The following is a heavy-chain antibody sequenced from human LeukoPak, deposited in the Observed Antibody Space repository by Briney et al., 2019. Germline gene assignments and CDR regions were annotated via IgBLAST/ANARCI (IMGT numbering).Heavy chain of an antibody. Sequence: GRSLRLSCTTSGFTFGDHAMSWVRQAPGKGLEWVGFIRSTSYGGTTEYAASVKGRFTISRDDSKSIAYLQMDSLKTDDTAMYYCTRGPTHQWLYYGMDVWGQGTTVTVSS. D-gene: IGHD5-24*01. CDR3: TRGPTHQWLYYGMDV. V-gene: IGHV3-49*04. J-gene: IGHJ6*02. CDR2: IRSTSYGGTT. CDR1: GFTFGDHA.